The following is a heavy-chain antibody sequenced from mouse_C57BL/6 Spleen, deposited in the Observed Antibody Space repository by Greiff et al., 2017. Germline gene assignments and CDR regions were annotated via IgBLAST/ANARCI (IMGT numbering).Heavy chain of an antibody. V-gene: IGHV1-22*01. D-gene: IGHD2-3*01. CDR3: ANGYYQFAY. Sequence: EVKLQESGPELVKPGASVKMSCKASGYTFTDYNMHWVKQSHGKSLEWIGYINPNNGGTSYNQKFKGKATLTVNKSSSTAYMELRSLTSEDSAVYYCANGYYQFAYWGQGTLVTVSA. CDR2: INPNNGGT. J-gene: IGHJ3*01. CDR1: GYTFTDYN.